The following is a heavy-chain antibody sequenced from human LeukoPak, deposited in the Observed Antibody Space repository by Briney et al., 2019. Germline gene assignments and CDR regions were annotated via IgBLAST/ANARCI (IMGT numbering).Heavy chain of an antibody. J-gene: IGHJ4*02. CDR1: GFTFSSYW. CDR2: INSDGSST. Sequence: PGGSLRLSCAASGFTFSSYWMHWVRQAPGKGLVWVSRINSDGSSTSYADSVRGRFTISRDNAKNTLYLQMNSLRAEDTAVYYCARGVLWFGELPNPVDYWGQGTLVIVSS. CDR3: ARGVLWFGELPNPVDY. D-gene: IGHD3-10*01. V-gene: IGHV3-74*01.